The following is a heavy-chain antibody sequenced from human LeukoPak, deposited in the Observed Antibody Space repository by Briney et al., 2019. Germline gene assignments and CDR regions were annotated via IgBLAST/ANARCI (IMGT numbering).Heavy chain of an antibody. CDR3: ARDSRRRYDFWSGPYDAFDI. CDR2: IIPIFGTA. V-gene: IGHV1-69*01. J-gene: IGHJ3*02. Sequence: SVKVSCKASGGTFSSYAISWVRQAPGQGLEWMGGIIPIFGTANYAQKFQGRVTITADESTSTAYMELSSLRSEDTAVYYCARDSRRRYDFWSGPYDAFDIWGQGTMVTVSS. D-gene: IGHD3-3*01. CDR1: GGTFSSYA.